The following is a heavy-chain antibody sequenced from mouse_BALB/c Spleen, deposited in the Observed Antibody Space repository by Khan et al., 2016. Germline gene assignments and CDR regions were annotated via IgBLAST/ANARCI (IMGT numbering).Heavy chain of an antibody. CDR2: INTYIGDT. D-gene: IGHD1-1*01. J-gene: IGHJ3*01. Sequence: VQLKQSGPELVKPGASVKISCKASGYSFTGYFMNWVKQSHGKSLEWIGSINTYIGDTLYNKKFKGKATLTVDKAYSTAHMEILSLTSEDSAVSYCGSSCYYAGFPFWGQGTLVTVSA. V-gene: IGHV1-37*01. CDR1: GYSFTGYF. CDR3: GSSCYYAGFPF.